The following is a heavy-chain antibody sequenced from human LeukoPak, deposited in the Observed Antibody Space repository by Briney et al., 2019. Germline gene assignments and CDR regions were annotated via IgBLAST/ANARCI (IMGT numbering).Heavy chain of an antibody. CDR1: GFTVSSNY. CDR3: ARVLRYFDWLPSPPLADY. CDR2: IYSGGST. V-gene: IGHV3-66*01. D-gene: IGHD3-9*01. Sequence: GGSLRLSCAASGFTVSSNYMSWVRQAPGKGLEWVSVIYSGGSTYYADSVKGRFTISRDNSKNTLYLQMNSLRAEDTAVYYCARVLRYFDWLPSPPLADYWGQGTLVTASS. J-gene: IGHJ4*02.